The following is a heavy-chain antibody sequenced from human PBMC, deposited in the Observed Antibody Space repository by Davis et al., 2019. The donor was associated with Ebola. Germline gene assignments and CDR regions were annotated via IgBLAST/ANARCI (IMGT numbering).Heavy chain of an antibody. CDR2: IYSGGGT. J-gene: IGHJ4*02. CDR3: ARGSRYQVLMPLDS. V-gene: IGHV3-53*05. CDR1: GFNVSGKH. Sequence: GESLKISCAASGFNVSGKHMSWVRQAPGKGLEWVSVIYSGGGTYYTDSVKGRFTISRDNSKYTLYLQLSSVRAEDTAVYFCARGSRYQVLMPLDSWGQGTLVTVSS. D-gene: IGHD2-2*01.